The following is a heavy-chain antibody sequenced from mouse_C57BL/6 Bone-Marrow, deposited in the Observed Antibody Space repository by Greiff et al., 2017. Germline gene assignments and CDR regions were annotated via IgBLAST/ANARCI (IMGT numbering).Heavy chain of an antibody. CDR3: ARSDWDGYFDY. CDR2: IDPSDSYT. Sequence: QVQLQQPGAELVRPGTSVKLSCKASGYTFTSYWMHWVKQRPGQGLEWIGVIDPSDSYTNYTQKFKGKATLTVDTSSSTAYMQLSSLTSEDSAVYYCARSDWDGYFDYWGQGTTLTVSS. CDR1: GYTFTSYW. J-gene: IGHJ2*01. V-gene: IGHV1-59*01. D-gene: IGHD4-1*01.